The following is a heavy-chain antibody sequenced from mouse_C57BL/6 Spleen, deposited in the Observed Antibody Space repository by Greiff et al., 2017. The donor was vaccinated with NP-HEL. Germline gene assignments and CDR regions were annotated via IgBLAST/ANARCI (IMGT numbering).Heavy chain of an antibody. J-gene: IGHJ3*01. Sequence: VMLVESGPELVKPGASVKLSCKASGYTFTSYDINWVKQRPGQGLEWIGWIYPRDGSTKYNEKFKGKATLTVDTSSSTAYMELHSLTSEDSAVYFCARKDYYGPFAYWGQGTLVTVSA. D-gene: IGHD1-1*01. V-gene: IGHV1-85*01. CDR1: GYTFTSYD. CDR3: ARKDYYGPFAY. CDR2: IYPRDGST.